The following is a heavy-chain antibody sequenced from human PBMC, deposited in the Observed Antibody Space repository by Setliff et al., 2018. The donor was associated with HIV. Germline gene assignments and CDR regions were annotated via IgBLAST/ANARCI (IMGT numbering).Heavy chain of an antibody. CDR2: ISDSGGAS. D-gene: IGHD2-8*01. Sequence: GGSLRLSCAASGFSFSNFAMNWVRQAPGKGLEWVSGISDSGGASHYADSVKGRFTISRDNAGNSLYLQMNSLRVDDTAVYYCARPYTVWVYGMDLWGQGTTVTVSS. J-gene: IGHJ6*02. V-gene: IGHV3-23*01. CDR3: ARPYTVWVYGMDL. CDR1: GFSFSNFA.